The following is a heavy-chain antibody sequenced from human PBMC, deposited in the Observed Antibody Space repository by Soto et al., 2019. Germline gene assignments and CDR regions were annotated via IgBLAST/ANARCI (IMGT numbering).Heavy chain of an antibody. CDR1: GFTVSSNY. CDR3: AKGKGLTYYFDY. CDR2: IYSGGST. Sequence: HPGGSLRLSCAASGFTVSSNYMSWVRQAPGRGLEWVSVIYSGGSTYYADSVKGRFTISRDNSKNTLYLQMNSLRAEDTAVYYCAKGKGLTYYFDYWGQGTLVTVSS. J-gene: IGHJ4*02. V-gene: IGHV3-53*01.